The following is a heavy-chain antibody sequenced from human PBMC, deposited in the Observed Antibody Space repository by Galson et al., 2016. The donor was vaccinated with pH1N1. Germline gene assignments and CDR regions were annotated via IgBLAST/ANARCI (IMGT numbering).Heavy chain of an antibody. CDR3: ARAEDFYDSFGYNGSSGDY. CDR2: ISSSYNYI. Sequence: SLRLSCAASGFSFSNYSMNWVRQAPGKGLEWVSSISSSYNYIYYSDSVEGRFTISRDNAKNSLFLQMNSLRAEDTAVYYCARAEDFYDSFGYNGSSGDYWGQGTLVTVSS. J-gene: IGHJ4*02. D-gene: IGHD3-22*01. V-gene: IGHV3-21*01. CDR1: GFSFSNYS.